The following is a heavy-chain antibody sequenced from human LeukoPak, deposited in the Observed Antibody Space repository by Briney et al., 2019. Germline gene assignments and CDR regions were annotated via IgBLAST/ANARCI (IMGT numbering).Heavy chain of an antibody. J-gene: IGHJ6*02. CDR3: ARGGYDFVYYYYGMDV. V-gene: IGHV1-18*01. D-gene: IGHD3-3*01. CDR2: ISAYNGNT. CDR1: GYTFTSYG. Sequence: GASVKVSCKASGYTFTSYGISWVRQAPGQGLEWMGWISAYNGNTNYAQKLQGRVTMTTDTSISTAYMELSRLRSDDTAVYYCARGGYDFVYYYYGMDVWGQGTTVTVSS.